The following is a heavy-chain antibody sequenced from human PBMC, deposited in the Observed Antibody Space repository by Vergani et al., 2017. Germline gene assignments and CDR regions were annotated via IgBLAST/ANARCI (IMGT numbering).Heavy chain of an antibody. V-gene: IGHV1-24*01. Sequence: QIQMLQTGAEVREPGATVKVSCPVSRYSLTELSLHRVRQAPGKGLEWMGGFDPEDGKSIYAQNFQGIVTMTEDASTDKGYMELSSLRSADTAIYYCTVAWGSPLRLDTWGQGTLVTVSS. CDR2: FDPEDGKS. CDR3: TVAWGSPLRLDT. J-gene: IGHJ5*02. D-gene: IGHD7-27*01. CDR1: RYSLTELS.